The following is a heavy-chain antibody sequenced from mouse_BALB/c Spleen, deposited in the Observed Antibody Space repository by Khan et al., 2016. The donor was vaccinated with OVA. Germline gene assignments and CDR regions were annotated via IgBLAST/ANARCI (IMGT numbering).Heavy chain of an antibody. D-gene: IGHD2-4*01. J-gene: IGHJ2*01. V-gene: IGHV1-5*01. CDR1: GYSFTSYW. CDR3: TRSYDSYYLDY. CDR2: IYPGISDT. Sequence: EVQLQESGTVLARPGASVKMSCKASGYSFTSYWMHWVKQRPGLGLEWIGAIYPGISDTRYNQKFKGKAKLTAVTSATTAYMELSSLTNEDSAVDYCTRSYDSYYLDYWGQGTLLTVSS.